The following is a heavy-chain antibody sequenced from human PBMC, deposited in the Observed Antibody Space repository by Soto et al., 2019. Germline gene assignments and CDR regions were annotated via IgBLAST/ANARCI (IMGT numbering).Heavy chain of an antibody. V-gene: IGHV6-1*01. Sequence: TCAISGDSVSSNSAAWNWIRQSPSRGLEWLGRTYYRSKWYNDYAVSVKSRITINPDTSKNQFSLQLNSVTPEDTAVYYCARDFVLGNVDPFDYWGQGTLVTVSS. CDR3: ARDFVLGNVDPFDY. CDR2: TYYRSKWYN. J-gene: IGHJ4*02. CDR1: GDSVSSNSAA. D-gene: IGHD1-1*01.